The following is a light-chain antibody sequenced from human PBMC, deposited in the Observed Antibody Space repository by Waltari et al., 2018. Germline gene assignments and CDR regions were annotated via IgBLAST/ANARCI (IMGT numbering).Light chain of an antibody. Sequence: QSALTQTATVSGSPGQSITISCSGASSDIGKYNLVSWYQQHPAKAPTLIIYDVNKRPSGVSNRFSGSKSGNTAFLTISGLQTADEADYYCCSYAGSAVSVFGGGTKLTVL. CDR1: SSDIGKYNL. CDR3: CSYAGSAVSV. V-gene: IGLV2-23*02. J-gene: IGLJ3*02. CDR2: DVN.